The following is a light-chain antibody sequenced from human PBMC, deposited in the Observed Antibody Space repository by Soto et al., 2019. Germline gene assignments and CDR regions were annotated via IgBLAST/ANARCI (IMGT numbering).Light chain of an antibody. CDR2: EDD. J-gene: IGLJ1*01. Sequence: QSALTQPASVSGSPGQSIAISCTGTNSDVGRYNLVSWYQQHPGKAPKVMIYEDDKRPSGVSNRFSASKSGNTASLTISGLQAEDEADYYRCSYAGNIVYVFGTGTRVTVL. V-gene: IGLV2-23*01. CDR1: NSDVGRYNL. CDR3: CSYAGNIVYV.